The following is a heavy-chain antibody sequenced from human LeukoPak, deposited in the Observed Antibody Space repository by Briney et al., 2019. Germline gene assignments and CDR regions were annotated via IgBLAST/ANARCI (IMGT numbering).Heavy chain of an antibody. J-gene: IGHJ5*02. CDR1: GDSVSGHY. Sequence: PPETLSLTCIVSGDSVSGHYWNWIRQPPGKGREWIGYTHHSGNTLYNTSPQSRVTTSLDTSKTQLSFSLSSVNAADTAVYYCASSSLGYCGGGYCYPNWFDPWGQGTLVTVSS. CDR2: THHSGNT. CDR3: ASSSLGYCGGGYCYPNWFDP. V-gene: IGHV4-59*02. D-gene: IGHD2-15*01.